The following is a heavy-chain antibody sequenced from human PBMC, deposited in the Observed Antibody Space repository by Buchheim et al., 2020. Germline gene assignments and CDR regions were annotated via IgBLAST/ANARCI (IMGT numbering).Heavy chain of an antibody. CDR1: GFTFSSYA. Sequence: QVQLVESGGGVVQPGRSLRLSCAASGFTFSSYAMHWVRQAPGKGLEWVAVISYDGSNKYYADSVKGRFTISRDNSKNTLYLQMNSLRAEDTAVYYCAVDYYGLGMDVWGQGTT. CDR2: ISYDGSNK. J-gene: IGHJ6*02. CDR3: AVDYYGLGMDV. D-gene: IGHD3-10*01. V-gene: IGHV3-30-3*01.